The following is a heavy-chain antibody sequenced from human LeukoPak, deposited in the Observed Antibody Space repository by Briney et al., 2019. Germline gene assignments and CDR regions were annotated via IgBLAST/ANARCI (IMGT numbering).Heavy chain of an antibody. D-gene: IGHD6-19*01. CDR1: GFTFSNAW. CDR2: IKSKTGGGTA. V-gene: IGHV3-15*01. J-gene: IGHJ6*02. CDR3: TAQQWLAPHYYYYGMDV. Sequence: GGSLRLSCAASGFTFSNAWMTWVRQAPGMGLEWVGRIKSKTGGGTADYAAPVKGRFTIPRDDSKTTVYLQMNSLKTEDTAVYYCTAQQWLAPHYYYYGMDVWGQGTTVTVSS.